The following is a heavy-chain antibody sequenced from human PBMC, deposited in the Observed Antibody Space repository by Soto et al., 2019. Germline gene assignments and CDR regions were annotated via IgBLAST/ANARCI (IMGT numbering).Heavy chain of an antibody. Sequence: QVQLVQSGGEVKKPGASVTVSCKASGYTFINYHITWVRQAPGQGLEWMAWINTYNGMTDYAQRFQGSVTMTRDSSTSTAYMELRNLGSDDTAVYFCAKSPRGEMATDWGQGPLVTVSS. CDR2: INTYNGMT. D-gene: IGHD5-12*01. V-gene: IGHV1-18*01. CDR1: GYTFINYH. CDR3: AKSPRGEMATD. J-gene: IGHJ4*02.